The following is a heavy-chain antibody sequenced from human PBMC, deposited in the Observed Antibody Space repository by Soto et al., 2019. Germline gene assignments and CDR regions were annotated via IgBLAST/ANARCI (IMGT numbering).Heavy chain of an antibody. J-gene: IGHJ6*03. D-gene: IGHD3-3*01. V-gene: IGHV1-3*01. CDR1: GYTFTSYA. Sequence: ASVKVSCKASGYTFTSYAMHWVRQAPGQRLEWMGWINAGNGNTKYSQKFQGRVTITRDTSASTAYMELSSLRSEDTAVYYCAREGYDFWSGYYDPVFYYYYMDVWGKGTTVTVS. CDR3: AREGYDFWSGYYDPVFYYYYMDV. CDR2: INAGNGNT.